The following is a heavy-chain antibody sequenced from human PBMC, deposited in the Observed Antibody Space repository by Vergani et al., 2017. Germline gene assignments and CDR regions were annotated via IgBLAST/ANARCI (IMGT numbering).Heavy chain of an antibody. CDR2: INPSGGHT. V-gene: IGHV1-46*03. J-gene: IGHJ4*01. CDR3: ARGYYGILTGYRY. D-gene: IGHD3-9*01. CDR1: VSTFSNYY. Sequence: QVQVVQSGAEVKKSGASVKVSCKTSVSTFSNYYMHWVRQGPGQGLEWMGIINPSGGHTNYAQKFQGRVTMTRDTSTSTVYLELSSLRSEDTAIYYCARGYYGILTGYRYWVEGAMDTVS.